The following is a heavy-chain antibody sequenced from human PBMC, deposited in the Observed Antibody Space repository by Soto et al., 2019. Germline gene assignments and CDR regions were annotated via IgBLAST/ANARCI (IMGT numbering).Heavy chain of an antibody. CDR2: ISPYTGNT. J-gene: IGHJ6*02. CDR3: VMVDNYVPPTPQDV. Sequence: QVQLVQSGDEVKKPGASVKVSCKASGYIFVNYGIAWVRQAPGQGLEWMGWISPYTGNTHSATKIQGRLTMTTDTSTSTAYMDLGSRTSDDTAVYYCVMVDNYVPPTPQDVWGQGTTVTVPS. D-gene: IGHD3-16*01. V-gene: IGHV1-18*01. CDR1: GYIFVNYG.